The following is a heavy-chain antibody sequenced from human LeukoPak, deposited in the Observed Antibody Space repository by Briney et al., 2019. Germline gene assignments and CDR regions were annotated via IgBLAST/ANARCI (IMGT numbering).Heavy chain of an antibody. D-gene: IGHD1-26*01. CDR1: GGPISCYY. CDR3: ARADNSGSYLFDY. CDR2: IYYSGST. V-gene: IGHV4-59*01. Sequence: SETLSLTCTVSGGPISCYYWSWIRQPPGKGLEWIGYIYYSGSTNYNPSLKSRVTISVDTSKNQFSLKLSSVTAADTAVYYCARADNSGSYLFDYWGQGTLVTVSS. J-gene: IGHJ4*02.